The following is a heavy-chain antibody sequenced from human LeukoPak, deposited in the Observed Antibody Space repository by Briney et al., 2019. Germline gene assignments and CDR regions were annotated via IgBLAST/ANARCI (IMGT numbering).Heavy chain of an antibody. V-gene: IGHV3-23*01. CDR1: GFTFSNYA. Sequence: GGSLRLSCAASGFTFSNYAMSWVRQAPGKGLEWVSAISGSGGSTYYADSVKGRFTISRDNSKNTLYLQMNSLRAEDTAVYYCAKDRDWGITMIVVVISNSNGFDYWGQGTLVTVSS. D-gene: IGHD3-22*01. CDR3: AKDRDWGITMIVVVISNSNGFDY. J-gene: IGHJ4*02. CDR2: ISGSGGST.